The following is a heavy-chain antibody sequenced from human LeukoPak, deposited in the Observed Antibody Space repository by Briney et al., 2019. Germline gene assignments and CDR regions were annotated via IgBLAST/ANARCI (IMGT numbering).Heavy chain of an antibody. J-gene: IGHJ4*02. CDR1: GFTFSTYS. D-gene: IGHD2-2*01. Sequence: GGSLRLSCAASGFTFSTYSMSWVHQAPGKGLEWVSSVSSSSSLIFYADSLKGRFTISRDNAKNSLFLQMNGLRAEDTAVYYCARGTCSTTSCPLFDYWGQGTLVTVSS. CDR3: ARGTCSTTSCPLFDY. V-gene: IGHV3-21*01. CDR2: VSSSSSLI.